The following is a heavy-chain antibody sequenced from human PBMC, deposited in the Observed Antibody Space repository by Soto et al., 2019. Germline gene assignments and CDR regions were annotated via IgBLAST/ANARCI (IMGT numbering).Heavy chain of an antibody. CDR3: ASPTSWFGDIL. D-gene: IGHD3-10*01. CDR1: GASITTYY. Sequence: QVRLQESGPGLLKPSETLSLTCSVSGASITTYYWSWFRQSPGKGLEWIGYIHASGTTKYNASLGSRVTISVDTSKTPFFLSLPSVTAADTAVYSCASPTSWFGDILWGQGALVTVTS. CDR2: IHASGTT. V-gene: IGHV4-4*08. J-gene: IGHJ4*02.